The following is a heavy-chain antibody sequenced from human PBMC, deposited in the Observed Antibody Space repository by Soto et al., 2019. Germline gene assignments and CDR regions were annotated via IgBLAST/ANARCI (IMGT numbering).Heavy chain of an antibody. D-gene: IGHD3-10*01. CDR3: ARVMTLGGGAEYFQQ. CDR1: GGSISSYY. CDR2: IYYSGST. V-gene: IGHV4-59*01. Sequence: PSETLSLTCTVSGGSISSYYWSWIRQPPGKGLEWIGYIYYSGSTNYNPSLKSRVTISVDTSKNQFSLKLSSVTAADTAVYYCARVMTLGGGAEYFQQWGQGTLVTVSS. J-gene: IGHJ1*01.